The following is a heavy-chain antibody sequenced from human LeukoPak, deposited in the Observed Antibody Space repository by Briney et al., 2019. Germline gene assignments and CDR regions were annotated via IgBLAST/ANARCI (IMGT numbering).Heavy chain of an antibody. CDR1: GYSISSGHY. Sequence: SETLSLTCTVSGYSISSGHYWVWIRQPPGKGLEWIGCIYHSGTTYYNPSLKSRITISVDTSKNQFSLNLNSVTAADTALYYCARDQPYMDVWGKGTTVTVSS. J-gene: IGHJ6*03. CDR3: ARDQPYMDV. V-gene: IGHV4-38-2*02. CDR2: IYHSGTT.